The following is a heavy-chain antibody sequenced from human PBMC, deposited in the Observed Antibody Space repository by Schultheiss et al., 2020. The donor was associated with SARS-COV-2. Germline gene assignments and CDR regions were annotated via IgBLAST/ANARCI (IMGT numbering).Heavy chain of an antibody. Sequence: GGSLRLSCAASGFTFRSYAMHWVRQAPGKGLEWVAVISYDGSNKYYADSVKGRFTISRDNAKNSLYLQMNSLRAEDTAVYYCARDWGGSYYYDSSGLSPWGQGTLVTVSS. D-gene: IGHD3-22*01. V-gene: IGHV3-30*04. CDR2: ISYDGSNK. CDR3: ARDWGGSYYYDSSGLSP. CDR1: GFTFRSYA. J-gene: IGHJ5*02.